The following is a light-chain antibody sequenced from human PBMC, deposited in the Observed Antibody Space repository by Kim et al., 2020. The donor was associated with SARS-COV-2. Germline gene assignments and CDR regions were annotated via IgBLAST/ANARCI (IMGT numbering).Light chain of an antibody. CDR1: QSVSSNC. V-gene: IGKV3-20*01. CDR3: QQYSSSPAT. J-gene: IGKJ1*01. Sequence: SLSPGERATLSCRASQSVSSNCLAWYQQKPGQAPRLLIYGASSRATGIPDRFSGSGSGTDFTLTITRLEPEDFAVYYCQQYSSSPATFGQGTKVDIK. CDR2: GAS.